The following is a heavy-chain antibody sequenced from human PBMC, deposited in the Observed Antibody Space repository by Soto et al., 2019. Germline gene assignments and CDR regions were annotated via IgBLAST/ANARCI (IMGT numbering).Heavy chain of an antibody. CDR1: GGTFSSYA. D-gene: IGHD6-6*01. V-gene: IGHV1-69*13. CDR2: IIPIFGTA. Sequence: ASVKVSCKASGGTFSSYAISWVRQAPGQGLEWMGGIIPIFGTANYAQKFQGRVTITADESTSTAYMELSSLRSEDTAVYYCASYWPGKQLVPGYYYGMDVWGQGTTVTVSS. CDR3: ASYWPGKQLVPGYYYGMDV. J-gene: IGHJ6*02.